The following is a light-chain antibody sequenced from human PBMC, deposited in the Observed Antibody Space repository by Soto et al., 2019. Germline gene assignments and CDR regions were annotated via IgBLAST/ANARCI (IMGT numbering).Light chain of an antibody. V-gene: IGKV4-1*01. CDR1: QSFLDSSNNMNY. J-gene: IGKJ5*01. CDR3: QQYYSTSSIT. CDR2: WAS. Sequence: DIVMTQSPASLAVSQGDRATINCKSSQSFLDSSNNMNYLAWYQQKPGQPPKLLIYWASTRESGVPGRFRGSGSGTDFTLTINSLQAEDVAVYYCQQYYSTSSITFGQGTRLEIK.